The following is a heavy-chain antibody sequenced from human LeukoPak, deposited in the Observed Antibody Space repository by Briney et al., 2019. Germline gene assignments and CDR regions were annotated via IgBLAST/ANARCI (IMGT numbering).Heavy chain of an antibody. CDR2: IKSDGST. D-gene: IGHD3-22*01. J-gene: IGHJ1*01. CDR3: ARAPSEIGGYYPEYFRH. CDR1: GFTFSSYW. V-gene: IGHV3-74*01. Sequence: GGSLRLSCAASGFTFSSYWMHWVRQAPGKGLVWVSRIKSDGSTNYADSVKGRFPISRDNAKNTVSLQMNSLRAEDTGVYYCARAPSEIGGYYPEYFRHWGQGTLVTVSS.